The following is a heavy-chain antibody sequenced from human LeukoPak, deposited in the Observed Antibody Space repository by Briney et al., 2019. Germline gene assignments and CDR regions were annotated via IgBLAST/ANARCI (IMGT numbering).Heavy chain of an antibody. CDR1: GYTFTGYY. D-gene: IGHD5-24*01. J-gene: IGHJ3*02. CDR3: ARVYRWLQSGSDAFDI. CDR2: ISPKSGGT. V-gene: IGHV1-2*02. Sequence: VSVKVSCKASGYTFTGYYMHWVRQAPGQGLEWMGWISPKSGGTNYAQKSQGRVTMTRDTSISTAYMELSRLRSDDTAVYYCARVYRWLQSGSDAFDIWGQGTMVTVSS.